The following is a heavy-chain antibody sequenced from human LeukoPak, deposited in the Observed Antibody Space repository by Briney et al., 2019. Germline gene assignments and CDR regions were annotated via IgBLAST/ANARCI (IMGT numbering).Heavy chain of an antibody. CDR3: AKDRPSVVVVAALDY. CDR2: ISYDGSNK. Sequence: GGSLRLSCAASGFTFSSYGMHWVRQAPGKGLEWVAVISYDGSNKYYADSVKGRFTISRDNSKNTLYLQMNSLRAEDTAVYYCAKDRPSVVVVAALDYWGQGTLVTVSS. D-gene: IGHD2-15*01. J-gene: IGHJ4*02. CDR1: GFTFSSYG. V-gene: IGHV3-30*18.